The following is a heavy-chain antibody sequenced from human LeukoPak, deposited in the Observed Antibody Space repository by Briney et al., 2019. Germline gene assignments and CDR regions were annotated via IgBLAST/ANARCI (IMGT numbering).Heavy chain of an antibody. CDR3: AKGALISFRGAWSQSDS. CDR1: GFTFSSYA. J-gene: IGHJ4*02. D-gene: IGHD3-16*02. CDR2: LSGSGGAT. Sequence: GGSLRLSCAASGFTFSSYAMNWVRQAPGKGLEWVSGLSGSGGATYYVDSVKGRFTISRDNSKNTLYLQMNSLRAEDTAVYYCAKGALISFRGAWSQSDSWGQGTLVTVSS. V-gene: IGHV3-23*01.